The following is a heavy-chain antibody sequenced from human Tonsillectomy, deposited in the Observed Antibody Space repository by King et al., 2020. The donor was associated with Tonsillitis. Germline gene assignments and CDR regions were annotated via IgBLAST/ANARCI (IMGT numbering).Heavy chain of an antibody. CDR1: GFTFDDYA. CDR3: AKEDSGYSYGLGAFDI. Sequence: VQLVESGGGLVQPGGSLRLSCAASGFTFDDYAMHWVRQAPGKGLEWVSGITWKSGGVGYADFVKGRFTISRDNAKYSLYLQMNSLRAEDTALYYCAKEDSGYSYGLGAFDIWGQGTMVIVSS. J-gene: IGHJ3*02. V-gene: IGHV3-9*01. D-gene: IGHD5-18*01. CDR2: ITWKSGGV.